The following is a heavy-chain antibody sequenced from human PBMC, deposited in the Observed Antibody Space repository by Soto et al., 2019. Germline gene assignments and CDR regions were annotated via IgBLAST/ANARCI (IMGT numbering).Heavy chain of an antibody. D-gene: IGHD3-10*02. J-gene: IGHJ6*02. Sequence: QVQLQESGPGLVKPSGTLSLTCAVSGGSISSSNWWSWVRQPPGKGLEWIGEIYHSGSTNYNPSLKSRVTISVHTSTNPFSLKLRSVTAADTAVYYCASVRGGYYYAMDVWGQGTTVTVSS. CDR2: IYHSGST. CDR3: ASVRGGYYYAMDV. V-gene: IGHV4-4*02. CDR1: GGSISSSNW.